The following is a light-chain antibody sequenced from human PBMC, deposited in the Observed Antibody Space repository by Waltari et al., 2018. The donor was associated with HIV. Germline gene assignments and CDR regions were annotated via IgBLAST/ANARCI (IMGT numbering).Light chain of an antibody. CDR1: SRDVGGYNL. V-gene: IGLV2-23*01. CDR3: CSYAGSSTSWV. J-gene: IGLJ3*02. CDR2: EGS. Sequence: QSALTQPAPVSGSPGRSIPIPCPGTSRDVGGYNLVSWYQQHPGKAPKLMIYEGSKRPSGVSNRFSGSKSGNTASLTISGLQAEDEADYYCCSYAGSSTSWVFGGGTKLTVL.